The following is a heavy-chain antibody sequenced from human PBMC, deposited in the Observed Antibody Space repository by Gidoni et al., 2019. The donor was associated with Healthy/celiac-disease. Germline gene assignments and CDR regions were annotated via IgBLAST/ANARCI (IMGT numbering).Heavy chain of an antibody. CDR3: ARGGSKYYGSGSYYPLDYYYGMDV. Sequence: GEIYHSGSTNYNPSLKSRVTISVDKSKNQFSLKLSSVTAADTAVYYCARGGSKYYGSGSYYPLDYYYGMDVWGQGTTVTVSS. V-gene: IGHV4-4*02. J-gene: IGHJ6*02. CDR2: IYHSGST. D-gene: IGHD3-10*01.